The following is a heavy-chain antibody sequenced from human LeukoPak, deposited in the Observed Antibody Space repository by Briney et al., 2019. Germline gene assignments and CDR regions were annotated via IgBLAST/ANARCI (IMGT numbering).Heavy chain of an antibody. V-gene: IGHV1-69*01. D-gene: IGHD3-22*01. CDR1: GGTFSSYA. Sequence: SVKVSCKASGGTFSSYAISWVRQAPGQGLEWMGGIIPILGTANYAQKFQGRVTITADESTSTAYMELSSLRSEDTAVYYCAWGYYDSSGYYSRGATFPPTVFDYWGQGTLVTVSS. J-gene: IGHJ4*02. CDR2: IIPILGTA. CDR3: AWGYYDSSGYYSRGATFPPTVFDY.